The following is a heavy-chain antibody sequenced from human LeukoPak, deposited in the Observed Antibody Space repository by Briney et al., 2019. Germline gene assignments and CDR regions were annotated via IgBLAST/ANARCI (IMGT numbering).Heavy chain of an antibody. J-gene: IGHJ4*02. CDR2: ISYDGSNK. V-gene: IGHV3-30-3*01. Sequence: GGSLRLSCAASGFTFSSYAMHWVRQAPGKGLEWVAVISYDGSNKYYADSVKGRFIISRDNSKNTLYLQMNSLRAEDTAVYYCARDGVYGSGRPFDYWGQGTLVTVSS. CDR3: ARDGVYGSGRPFDY. D-gene: IGHD3-10*01. CDR1: GFTFSSYA.